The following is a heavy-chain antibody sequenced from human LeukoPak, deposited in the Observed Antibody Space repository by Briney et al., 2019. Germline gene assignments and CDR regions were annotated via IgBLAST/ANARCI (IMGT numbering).Heavy chain of an antibody. CDR2: INHSGSA. CDR3: ARSSLKYTSSWGLGDWYFDL. J-gene: IGHJ2*01. CDR1: GGSFSGYY. D-gene: IGHD6-13*01. Sequence: SETLSLTCAVYGGSFSGYYWNWIRQPPGKGLEWIGEINHSGSADYNPSLKSRVTISLDTSKNQFSLKLTSVTAADTAVYYCARSSLKYTSSWGLGDWYFDLWGRGTLVTVSS. V-gene: IGHV4-34*01.